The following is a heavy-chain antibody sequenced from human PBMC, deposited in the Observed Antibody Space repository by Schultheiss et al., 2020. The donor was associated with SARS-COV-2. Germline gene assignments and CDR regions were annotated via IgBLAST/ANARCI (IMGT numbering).Heavy chain of an antibody. CDR1: GFTFSDYY. CDR3: AREGLMVQGVDY. CDR2: ISSSSSYI. V-gene: IGHV3-11*06. Sequence: GESLKISCAASGFTFSDYYMSWIRQAPGKGLEWVSYISSSSSYIYYADSVKGRFTISRDNAKNSLYLQMNSLRAEDTAVYYCAREGLMVQGVDYWGQGTLVTVSS. D-gene: IGHD3-10*01. J-gene: IGHJ4*02.